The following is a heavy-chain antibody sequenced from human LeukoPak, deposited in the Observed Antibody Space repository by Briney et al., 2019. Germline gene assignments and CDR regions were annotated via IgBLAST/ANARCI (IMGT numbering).Heavy chain of an antibody. CDR3: VRGYTYGLDS. Sequence: GGPLRLSCGASGFTFSTYWMHWVRQAPGKGLVWVSRIDVDGSTTGYADSVKGRFTISRDNAKNTLYLQMNSLRAEDTAVYYCVRGYTYGLDSWGQGTLVTVSS. V-gene: IGHV3-74*01. CDR1: GFTFSTYW. D-gene: IGHD5-18*01. CDR2: IDVDGSTT. J-gene: IGHJ4*02.